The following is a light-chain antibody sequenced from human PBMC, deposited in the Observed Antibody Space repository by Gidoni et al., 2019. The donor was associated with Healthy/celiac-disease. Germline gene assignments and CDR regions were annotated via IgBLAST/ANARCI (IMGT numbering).Light chain of an antibody. CDR1: QSVSSY. J-gene: IGKJ1*01. Sequence: ELVLTQSPATLSLSPGERATLSCRASQSVSSYLAWYQQKPGQAPRLLIYDASNRATGIPARFSGSGSGTDFTLTISSLEPEDFAVYYCQQRSNWPPTFGQXTKVEIK. CDR3: QQRSNWPPT. V-gene: IGKV3-11*01. CDR2: DAS.